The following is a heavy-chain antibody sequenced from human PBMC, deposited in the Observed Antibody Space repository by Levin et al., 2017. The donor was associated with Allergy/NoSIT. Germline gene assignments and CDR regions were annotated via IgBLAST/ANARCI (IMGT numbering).Heavy chain of an antibody. CDR2: IWYDGSNK. V-gene: IGHV3-33*01. CDR1: GFTFSSYG. Sequence: GESLKISCAASGFTFSSYGMHWVRQAPGKGLEWVAVIWYDGSNKYYADSVKGRFTISRDNSKNTLYLQMNSLRAEDTAVYYCARALRKQWAAPFDYWGQGTLVTVSS. J-gene: IGHJ4*02. CDR3: ARALRKQWAAPFDY. D-gene: IGHD6-19*01.